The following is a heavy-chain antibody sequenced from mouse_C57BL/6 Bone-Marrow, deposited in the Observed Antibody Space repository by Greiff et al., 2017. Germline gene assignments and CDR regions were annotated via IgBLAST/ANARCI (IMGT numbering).Heavy chain of an antibody. Sequence: VQLQQSGPELVKPGASVKIPCKASGYTFTDYNMDWVKQSNGKSLEWIGDINPNNGGTIYNQKFKGKATLTVDKSSSPAYMELRSLTSEDTAVYYCARHSSGYRYAMDYWGQGTSVTVSS. CDR1: GYTFTDYN. CDR3: ARHSSGYRYAMDY. D-gene: IGHD3-2*02. CDR2: INPNNGGT. V-gene: IGHV1-18*01. J-gene: IGHJ4*01.